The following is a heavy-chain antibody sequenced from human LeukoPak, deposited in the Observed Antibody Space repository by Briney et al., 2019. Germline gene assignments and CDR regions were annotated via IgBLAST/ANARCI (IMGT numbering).Heavy chain of an antibody. CDR2: IYTSGST. Sequence: SQTLSLTCTVSGGSISSGSYYWSWIRQPAGKGLEWIGRIYTSGSTNYNPSLKSRVTISVDTSKNQFSLKLSSVTAADTAVYYSARDDPLGYWGQGTLVTVSS. CDR3: ARDDPLGY. J-gene: IGHJ4*02. CDR1: GGSISSGSYY. V-gene: IGHV4-61*02.